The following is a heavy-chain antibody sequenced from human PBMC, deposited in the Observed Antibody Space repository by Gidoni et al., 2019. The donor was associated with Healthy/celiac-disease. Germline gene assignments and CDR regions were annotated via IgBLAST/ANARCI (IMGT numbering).Heavy chain of an antibody. Sequence: VHLVPSGAEAKKPGESLKTSCKGSGYSFPSYWLAWVRQMPGKGLDGMGFIYPGDSATRYSPSFQGQVTISADKSISTAYLQWSSLKASDTAMYYCARRFGGYCSGGSCYSDAFDIWGQGTMVTVSS. J-gene: IGHJ3*02. CDR2: IYPGDSAT. CDR1: GYSFPSYW. V-gene: IGHV5-51*01. D-gene: IGHD2-15*01. CDR3: ARRFGGYCSGGSCYSDAFDI.